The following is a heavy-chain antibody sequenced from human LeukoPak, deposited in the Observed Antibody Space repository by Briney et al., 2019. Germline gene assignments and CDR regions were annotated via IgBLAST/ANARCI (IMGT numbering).Heavy chain of an antibody. CDR1: GFTFSSYA. CDR2: ISGSGGST. J-gene: IGHJ6*02. V-gene: IGHV3-23*01. D-gene: IGHD2-2*01. CDR3: VSDIVVVPAATHYYYYGMDV. Sequence: PGGSLRLSCAASGFTFSSYAMSWVRQAPGKGLEWVSAISGSGGSTYYADSVKGRFTISRDNSKNTLYLQMNSLRAEDTAVYYCVSDIVVVPAATHYYYYGMDVWGQGTTVTVSS.